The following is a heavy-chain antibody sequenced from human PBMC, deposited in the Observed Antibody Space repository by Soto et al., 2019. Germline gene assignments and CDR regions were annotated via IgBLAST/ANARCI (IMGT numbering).Heavy chain of an antibody. CDR2: IDYSGST. V-gene: IGHV4-59*01. CDR1: GGSISSYY. Sequence: EQLQEQGPGLVKPSATLSLTCSVSGGSISSYYWSWIRQPTGKGLEWIGYIDYSGSTNYKPSLKSRVTISVDTSKNQFSLKLSSVTAADTAVYYCARGRRSDYAVDYWGQGTLVTVSS. CDR3: ARGRRSDYAVDY. D-gene: IGHD4-17*01. J-gene: IGHJ4*02.